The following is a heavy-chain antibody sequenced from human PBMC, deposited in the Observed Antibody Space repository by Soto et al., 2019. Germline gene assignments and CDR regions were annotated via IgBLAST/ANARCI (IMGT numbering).Heavy chain of an antibody. Sequence: QVQLVQSGAEVKKPGASVKVSCQASGYTFTSYAMHWVRQAPGQRLEWMGWINAGNGNTKYSQKFQGRVTITRDTPASTAYMELSSLRSEDTAVYYCARGGNSYGYDDYYGMDVWGQGTTVTVSS. CDR1: GYTFTSYA. J-gene: IGHJ6*02. CDR2: INAGNGNT. CDR3: ARGGNSYGYDDYYGMDV. V-gene: IGHV1-3*01. D-gene: IGHD5-18*01.